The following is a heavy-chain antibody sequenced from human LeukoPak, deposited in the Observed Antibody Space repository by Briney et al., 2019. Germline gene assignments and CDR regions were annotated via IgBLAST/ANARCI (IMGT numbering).Heavy chain of an antibody. CDR3: ARVNYVWGSYRYMYFDY. J-gene: IGHJ4*02. D-gene: IGHD3-16*02. CDR1: GYTFTSYA. V-gene: IGHV1-3*03. Sequence: ASVKVSCKASGYTFTSYAMHWVRQAPGQRLEWMGWINAGNGNTKYSQEFQGRVTITRDTSASTAYMELSSLRSEDMAVYYCARVNYVWGSYRYMYFDYWGQGTLVTVSS. CDR2: INAGNGNT.